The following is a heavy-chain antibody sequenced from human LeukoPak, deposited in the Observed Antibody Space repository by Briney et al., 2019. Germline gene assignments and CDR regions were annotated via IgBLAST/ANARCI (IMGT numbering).Heavy chain of an antibody. D-gene: IGHD1-26*01. CDR3: ARDSSILVGANCYMDV. CDR2: IYHSGST. V-gene: IGHV4-30-2*01. CDR1: GGSISSGGYY. J-gene: IGHJ6*03. Sequence: SETLSLTCTVSGGSISSGGYYWSWIRQPPGKGLEWIGYIYHSGSTYYNPSLKSRVTISVDRSKNQFSLKLSSVTAADTAVYYCARDSSILVGANCYMDVWGKGTTVTVSS.